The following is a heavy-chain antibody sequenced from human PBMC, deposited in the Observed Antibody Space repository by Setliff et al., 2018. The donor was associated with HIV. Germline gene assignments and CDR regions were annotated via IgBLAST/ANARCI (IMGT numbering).Heavy chain of an antibody. Sequence: SETLSLTCAVYGGSFSGYYWNWIRQPPGKGLEWIGEINHTGTTNHNPSLKSRVTVSIDKSKNQFALNVRSATAADTAVYYCAVRDWNDGGGAFDVWGQGKLVTVSS. CDR3: AVRDWNDGGGAFDV. CDR2: INHTGTT. CDR1: GGSFSGYY. V-gene: IGHV4-34*01. D-gene: IGHD1-1*01. J-gene: IGHJ3*01.